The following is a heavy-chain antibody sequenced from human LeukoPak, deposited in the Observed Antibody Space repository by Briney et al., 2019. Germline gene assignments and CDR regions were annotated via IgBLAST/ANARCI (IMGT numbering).Heavy chain of an antibody. J-gene: IGHJ4*02. D-gene: IGHD1-14*01. CDR3: VRDSNLSFDY. CDR1: GLTLSSYW. V-gene: IGHV3-74*01. CDR2: INTDGTAT. Sequence: GGSLRLSCAVSGLTLSSYWMHWVRQAPRKGLVWVSHINTDGTATTYADSVKGRFTISRDNAKNTLYLQMNSLRAEDSAVYYCVRDSNLSFDYWGQGALVTVSS.